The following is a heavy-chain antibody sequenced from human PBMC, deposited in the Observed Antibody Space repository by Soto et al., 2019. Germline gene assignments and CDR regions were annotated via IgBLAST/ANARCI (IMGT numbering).Heavy chain of an antibody. V-gene: IGHV3-23*01. CDR2: LSGSGGST. Sequence: PGGSLRLSCAASGFTFSSYAMSWVRQAPGQGLEWVSALSGSGGSTYYAASVKGRFTISLDTSKNQFSLRLSSVTAVDTAVYHCARGDCSSSSCYYFDYWGQGTLVTVSS. CDR3: ARGDCSSSSCYYFDY. J-gene: IGHJ4*02. CDR1: GFTFSSYA. D-gene: IGHD2-2*01.